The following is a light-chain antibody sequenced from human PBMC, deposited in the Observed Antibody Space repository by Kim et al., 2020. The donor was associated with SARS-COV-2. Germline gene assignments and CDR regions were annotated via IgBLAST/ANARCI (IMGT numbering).Light chain of an antibody. CDR3: AAWDDSLNGWV. CDR2: SNN. CDR1: SSNIGSKT. J-gene: IGLJ3*02. Sequence: ELTQPPSASGTPGQGVTISCSGSSSNIGSKTVNWYQQLSGTAPKLLIYSNNQRPSGVPDRFSGSKSGTSASLAISGLQSEDEADYYCAAWDDSLNGWVFGGGTKLTVL. V-gene: IGLV1-44*01.